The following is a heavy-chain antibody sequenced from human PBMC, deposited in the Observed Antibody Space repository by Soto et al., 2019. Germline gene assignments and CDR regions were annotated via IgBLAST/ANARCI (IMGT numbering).Heavy chain of an antibody. CDR1: GFTVSSNY. V-gene: IGHV3-53*01. J-gene: IGHJ3*02. CDR3: ARDSTLRDAFDI. CDR2: IYSGGSK. Sequence: GSLRLSCAASGFTVSSNYMSWVRQAPGKGLEWVSIIYSGGSKYYADSVKGRFAISRDNSKNTVYLQMNSLRAEDTAVYYCARDSTLRDAFDIWGQGTMVTVSS.